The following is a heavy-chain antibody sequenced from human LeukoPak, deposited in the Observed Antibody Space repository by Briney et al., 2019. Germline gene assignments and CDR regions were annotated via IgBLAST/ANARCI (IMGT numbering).Heavy chain of an antibody. CDR1: GFTFSTSA. D-gene: IGHD5-18*01. Sequence: PGGSLRLSCAASGFTFSTSAIHWVRQASGKGLEWVGRIKSKTDGGTADYAAPVKGRFTISRDDSKNTLHLQMNSLKTEDTAVYYCTTDTRAMVYLTWRGAFDIWGQGTMVTVSS. V-gene: IGHV3-15*01. CDR3: TTDTRAMVYLTWRGAFDI. CDR2: IKSKTDGGTA. J-gene: IGHJ3*02.